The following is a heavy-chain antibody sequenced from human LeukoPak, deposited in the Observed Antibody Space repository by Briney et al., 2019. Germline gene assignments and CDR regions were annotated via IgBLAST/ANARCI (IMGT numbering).Heavy chain of an antibody. Sequence: PGGSLRLSCAASGFTFSSYWMSWVRQAPGKGLEWVANIKQDGREKYYVDSVQGRFTIFRDNSKNTLYLQMNSLRAEDTAVYYCARNAYGGDIFDYWGQGTLVTVSS. J-gene: IGHJ4*02. CDR1: GFTFSSYW. V-gene: IGHV3-7*01. CDR3: ARNAYGGDIFDY. CDR2: IKQDGREK. D-gene: IGHD4/OR15-4a*01.